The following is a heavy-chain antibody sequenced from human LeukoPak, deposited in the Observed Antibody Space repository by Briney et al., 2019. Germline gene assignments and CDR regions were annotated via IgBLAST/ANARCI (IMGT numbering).Heavy chain of an antibody. CDR2: ISGSGGST. D-gene: IGHD1-26*01. CDR3: AEAHGGSYHSGID. Sequence: PGGSLRLSCAASGFTFTSYAMNWVRKAPGKGLEWVSAISGSGGSTYYADSVKGRFSISRDNSKNTLYLQLNSLRVDDTAEYYCAEAHGGSYHSGIDWGQGALVIVSS. J-gene: IGHJ4*02. CDR1: GFTFTSYA. V-gene: IGHV3-23*01.